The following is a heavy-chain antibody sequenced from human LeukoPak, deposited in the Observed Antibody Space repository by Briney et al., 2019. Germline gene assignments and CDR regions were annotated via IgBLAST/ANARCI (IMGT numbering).Heavy chain of an antibody. J-gene: IGHJ4*02. D-gene: IGHD3-9*01. V-gene: IGHV6-1*01. Sequence: SQTLSLTCAISGDSVSSNSAAWNWIRQSPSRGLEWLGRTYYRSKWYNDYAVSVKSRITINPDTSKNQFSLQLNSVTPEDTAVYYCARDQLRYFDWLACFDYWGQGTLVTVSS. CDR3: ARDQLRYFDWLACFDY. CDR2: TYYRSKWYN. CDR1: GDSVSSNSAA.